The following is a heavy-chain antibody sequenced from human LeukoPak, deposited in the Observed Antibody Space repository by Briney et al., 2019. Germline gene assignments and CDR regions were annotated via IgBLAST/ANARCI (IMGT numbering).Heavy chain of an antibody. J-gene: IGHJ4*02. CDR3: ARDYGSGSSYPFVY. V-gene: IGHV4-59*01. CDR2: IYYSRIT. CDR1: GGSISSYY. D-gene: IGHD3-10*01. Sequence: SETLSLTCTVSGGSISSYYWSWIRQPPGKGLEWIGYIYYSRITNYNPSLKSRVTRSVDTSKSQCALKLSSVPAADTAVYYCARDYGSGSSYPFVYWGQGALVTVSS.